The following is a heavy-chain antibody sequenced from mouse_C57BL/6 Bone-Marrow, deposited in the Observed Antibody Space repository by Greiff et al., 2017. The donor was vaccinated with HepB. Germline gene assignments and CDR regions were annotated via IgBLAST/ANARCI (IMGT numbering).Heavy chain of an antibody. CDR3: AITWGGDYYAMDY. CDR2: ISSGSSTI. V-gene: IGHV5-17*01. J-gene: IGHJ4*01. D-gene: IGHD4-1*01. Sequence: EVKLLESGGGLVKPGGSLKLSCAASGFTFSDYGMHWVRQAPEKGLEWVAYISSGSSTIYYADTVKGRFTITRDNAKNTLFLQMTSLGSEDTAMYYWAITWGGDYYAMDYWGQGTSVTVSS. CDR1: GFTFSDYG.